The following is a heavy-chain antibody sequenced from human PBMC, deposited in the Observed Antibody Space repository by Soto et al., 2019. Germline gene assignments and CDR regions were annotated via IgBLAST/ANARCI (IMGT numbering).Heavy chain of an antibody. CDR3: AKDRCSSTSRGCHY. CDR2: LSYDGSNT. Sequence: GGSLRLSCAASGFTFSTSAIHWCRQAPGKGLEWGTFLSYDGSNTYDADPVQGRFTISRDNARNTLYLQMNRLRAENTAVYFCAKDRCSSTSRGCHYCRQGTRVTVAS. CDR1: GFTFSTSA. V-gene: IGHV3-30*18. D-gene: IGHD2-2*01. J-gene: IGHJ4*02.